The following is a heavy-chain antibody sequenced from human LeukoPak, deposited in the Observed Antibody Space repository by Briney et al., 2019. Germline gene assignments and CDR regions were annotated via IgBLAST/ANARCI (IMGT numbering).Heavy chain of an antibody. D-gene: IGHD3-10*01. V-gene: IGHV4-34*01. J-gene: IGHJ3*02. CDR2: INHSGST. CDR3: ARGGLVRGSLNSLTGFDI. Sequence: SETLSLTCAVYGGSFSGYYWSWIRQPPGKGLEWIGEINHSGSTNYNPSLKSRVTISVDTSKNQFSLHLNSVTPDDTALYYCARGGLVRGSLNSLTGFDIWGQGTMVTVSS. CDR1: GGSFSGYY.